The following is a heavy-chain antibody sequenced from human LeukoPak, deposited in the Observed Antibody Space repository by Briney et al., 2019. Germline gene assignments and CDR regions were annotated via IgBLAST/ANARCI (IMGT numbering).Heavy chain of an antibody. CDR3: AKDFVTRGYSYERSDVLDI. J-gene: IGHJ3*02. Sequence: GGSLRLSCAASGFSFSNYAMSWIRQAPRKGLQWVSAISNSGGTTYYADSVKGRFTIFRDNSNNTLYLHMKSLRVEDTALYYCAKDFVTRGYSYERSDVLDIWGQGTMVTVSS. V-gene: IGHV3-23*01. CDR1: GFSFSNYA. CDR2: ISNSGGTT. D-gene: IGHD5-18*01.